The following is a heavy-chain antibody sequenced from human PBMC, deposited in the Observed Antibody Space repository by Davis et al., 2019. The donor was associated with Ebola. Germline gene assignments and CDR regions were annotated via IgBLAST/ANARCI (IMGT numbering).Heavy chain of an antibody. CDR3: AKPAARYDYYYYYMDV. V-gene: IGHV3-23*01. J-gene: IGHJ6*03. CDR1: GFTFSSYA. Sequence: GGSLRLSCAASGFTFSSYATSWVRQAPGKGLEWVSAISGSGGSTYYADSVKGRFTISRDNSKNTLYLQMNSLRAEDTAVYYCAKPAARYDYYYYYMDVWGKGTTVTVSS. D-gene: IGHD6-6*01. CDR2: ISGSGGST.